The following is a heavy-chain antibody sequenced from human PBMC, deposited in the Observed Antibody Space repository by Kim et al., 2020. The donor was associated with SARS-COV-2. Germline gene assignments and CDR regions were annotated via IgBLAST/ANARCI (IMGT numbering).Heavy chain of an antibody. CDR3: ARDLGQWLVSGGFDY. J-gene: IGHJ4*02. CDR1: GFTFSSYG. CDR2: IWYDGSNK. D-gene: IGHD6-19*01. Sequence: GGSLRLSCAASGFTFSSYGMHWVRQAPGKGLEWVAVIWYDGSNKYYADSVKGRFTISRDNSKNTLYLQMNSLRAEDTAVYYCARDLGQWLVSGGFDYWGQGTLVTVSS. V-gene: IGHV3-33*01.